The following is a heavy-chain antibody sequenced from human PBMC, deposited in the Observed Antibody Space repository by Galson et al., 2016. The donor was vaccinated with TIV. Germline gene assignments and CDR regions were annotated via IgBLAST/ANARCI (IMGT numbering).Heavy chain of an antibody. J-gene: IGHJ6*02. CDR2: VYNGGRT. D-gene: IGHD2-15*01. Sequence: SLRLSCAASGFSVSNKYMTWVRQAPGKGLEWVSVVYNGGRTDDADFVRGRFTVSRDNSKNPVLLQMNSLRADDTDVYDCGRGGGEDYYYHGIDVWVQGTTVAVSS. V-gene: IGHV3-53*01. CDR3: GRGGGEDYYYHGIDV. CDR1: GFSVSNKY.